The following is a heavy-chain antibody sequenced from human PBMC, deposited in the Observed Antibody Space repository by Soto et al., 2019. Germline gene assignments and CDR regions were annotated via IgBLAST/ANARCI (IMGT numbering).Heavy chain of an antibody. V-gene: IGHV3-30*18. CDR1: DFTFSDYV. Sequence: QVQLVESGGGVVQPGRSLRLSCAASDFTFSDYVMHWVRQAPGKGLEWVARISYDGNYKYYADPVKGRLTISRDTSKNTLCLQMNSLKAADTAVSYCAKDRGRYCSGGSCPLVDVWGQGTLVTVSS. CDR2: ISYDGNYK. D-gene: IGHD2-15*01. CDR3: AKDRGRYCSGGSCPLVDV. J-gene: IGHJ4*02.